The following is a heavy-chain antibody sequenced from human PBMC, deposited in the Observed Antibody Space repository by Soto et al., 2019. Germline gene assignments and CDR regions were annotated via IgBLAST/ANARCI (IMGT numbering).Heavy chain of an antibody. CDR1: GFSFRTYA. J-gene: IGHJ3*02. V-gene: IGHV3-53*04. Sequence: GGSLRLSCVGSGFSFRTYAMNWVRQSPGKGLEWVSVIYSGGSTYYADSVKGRFTISRHNSKNTLYLQMNSLRAEDTAVYYCAGTRTTGPSDAFDIWGQGTMVTVSS. D-gene: IGHD1-7*01. CDR3: AGTRTTGPSDAFDI. CDR2: IYSGGST.